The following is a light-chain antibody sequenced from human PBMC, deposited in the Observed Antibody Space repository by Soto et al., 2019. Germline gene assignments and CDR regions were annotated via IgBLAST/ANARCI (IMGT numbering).Light chain of an antibody. CDR2: DVT. V-gene: IGLV2-11*01. CDR1: SSDVGAYNY. CDR3: CSFAGIHPSHVV. Sequence: QSALTQPRSVSGSPGQSVTISCTGTSSDVGAYNYVSWYRQHPGKAPKLIIYDVTERPSGVPDRFSGSKSGNTASLTISGLQAEDEADYYGCSFAGIHPSHVVFGGGTKVTVL. J-gene: IGLJ2*01.